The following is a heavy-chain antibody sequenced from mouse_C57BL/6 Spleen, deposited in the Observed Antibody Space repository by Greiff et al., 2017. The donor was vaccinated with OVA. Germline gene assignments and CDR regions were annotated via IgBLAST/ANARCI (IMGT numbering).Heavy chain of an antibody. J-gene: IGHJ2*01. CDR1: GFTFSDYG. Sequence: EVHLVESGGGLVKPGGSLKLSCAASGFTFSDYGMHWVRQAPEKGLEWVAYISSGSSTIYYADTVKGRFTISRDNAKNTLFLQMTSLRSEDTAMYYCARRANWDHFDYWGQGTTLTVSS. CDR3: ARRANWDHFDY. CDR2: ISSGSSTI. V-gene: IGHV5-17*01. D-gene: IGHD4-1*01.